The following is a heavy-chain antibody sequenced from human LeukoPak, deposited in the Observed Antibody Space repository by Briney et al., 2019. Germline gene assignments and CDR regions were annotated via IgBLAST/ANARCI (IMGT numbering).Heavy chain of an antibody. CDR1: GGSISSYY. J-gene: IGHJ4*02. CDR2: IYYSGST. CDR3: ARVCTSCYVRGVDY. D-gene: IGHD2-2*01. Sequence: PSETLSLTCTVSGGSISSYYWGWIRQPPGKGLEWIGSIYYSGSTYYNPSLKSRVTISVDTSKNQFSLKLSSVTAADTAVYYCARVCTSCYVRGVDYWGQGTLVTVSS. V-gene: IGHV4-39*07.